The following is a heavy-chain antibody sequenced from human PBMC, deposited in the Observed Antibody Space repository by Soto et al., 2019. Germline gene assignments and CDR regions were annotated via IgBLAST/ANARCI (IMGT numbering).Heavy chain of an antibody. V-gene: IGHV4-34*01. D-gene: IGHD2-15*01. Sequence: SETLSLTCAVYGGSFSGYYWTWIRQPPGTGLEWIGEINHSGSTNYNPSLKSRVTISVDTSKNQFSLKLSSVTAADTAVYYCARYYIVVVVAATRYNWFDPWGQGTLVTVSS. CDR3: ARYYIVVVVAATRYNWFDP. J-gene: IGHJ5*02. CDR2: INHSGST. CDR1: GGSFSGYY.